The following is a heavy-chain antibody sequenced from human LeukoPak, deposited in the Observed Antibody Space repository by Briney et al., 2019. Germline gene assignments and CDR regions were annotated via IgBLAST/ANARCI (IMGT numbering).Heavy chain of an antibody. D-gene: IGHD3-10*01. Sequence: ASVKVSCKASGYTFTKYAMNWLRQAPGQRPEWMGWISTGTGNPTYAQGFTGRFVFSLDTSVSMAYLEITSLKAEDTAVYYCTRDFYNLGSSLLDYWGQGTLVTVSS. V-gene: IGHV7-4-1*04. CDR2: ISTGTGNP. J-gene: IGHJ4*02. CDR3: TRDFYNLGSSLLDY. CDR1: GYTFTKYA.